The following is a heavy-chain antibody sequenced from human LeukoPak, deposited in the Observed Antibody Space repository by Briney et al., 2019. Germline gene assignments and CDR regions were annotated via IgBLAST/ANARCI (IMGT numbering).Heavy chain of an antibody. Sequence: SETLSLTCTVSGGSIISTTYYWGWIRQPPGEGLEWIGSIDYSGSTYYNPSLKSRATISVDTSKNQFSLNLSSVTAADTAVYSCARASGSSWYERRLHAYYYYMDVWGKGTTVTVSS. J-gene: IGHJ6*03. CDR3: ARASGSSWYERRLHAYYYYMDV. D-gene: IGHD6-13*01. V-gene: IGHV4-39*07. CDR1: GGSIISTTYY. CDR2: IDYSGST.